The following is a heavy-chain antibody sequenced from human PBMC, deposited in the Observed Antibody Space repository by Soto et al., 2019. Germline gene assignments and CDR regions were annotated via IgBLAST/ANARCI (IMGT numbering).Heavy chain of an antibody. Sequence: PGGSLRLSCAASGFTFSNYDMIWVRQAPGKGLEWVSSISSSSSYIYYADSVKGRFTISRDNAKNSLYLQMNSLRAEDTAVYYCARDGYSYGYAFDIWGQGTMVTVSS. J-gene: IGHJ3*02. D-gene: IGHD5-18*01. V-gene: IGHV3-21*01. CDR1: GFTFSNYD. CDR2: ISSSSSYI. CDR3: ARDGYSYGYAFDI.